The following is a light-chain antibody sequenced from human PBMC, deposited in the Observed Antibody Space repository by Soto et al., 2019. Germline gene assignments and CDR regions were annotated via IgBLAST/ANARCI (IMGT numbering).Light chain of an antibody. CDR3: QQYNNWWA. Sequence: EIVLTQSPATLSLSPGERATLSCRASQSVSSYLAWYQQKPGQAPRLLIYDASNRATGIPARFSGSGSGTEFTLTISSLQSEDFAVYYCQQYNNWWAFGQGTKVEMK. V-gene: IGKV3-11*01. CDR1: QSVSSY. CDR2: DAS. J-gene: IGKJ1*01.